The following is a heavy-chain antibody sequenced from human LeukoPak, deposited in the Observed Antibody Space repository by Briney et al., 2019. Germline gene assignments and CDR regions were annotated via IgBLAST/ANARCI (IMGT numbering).Heavy chain of an antibody. CDR2: ISSSGITI. CDR1: GFTFSSYE. J-gene: IGHJ3*02. D-gene: IGHD5-24*01. Sequence: GGSLRLSCAASGFTFSSYEMNWVRQAPGKGLEWVSHISSSGITIDYADSVKGRFTITRDNAKNSLHLQMNSLRAEDTAVYYCARDFLLDGYNLAFDIWGQGTMVTVSS. CDR3: ARDFLLDGYNLAFDI. V-gene: IGHV3-48*03.